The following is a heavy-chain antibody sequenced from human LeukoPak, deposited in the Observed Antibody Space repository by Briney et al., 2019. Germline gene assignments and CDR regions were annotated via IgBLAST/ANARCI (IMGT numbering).Heavy chain of an antibody. D-gene: IGHD3-10*01. Sequence: SETLSLTCTVSGYSISSGYYWGWIRPPPGKGREWIGSIYYSGSTYYNPSLKSRVTISVDTSKNQFSLKLSSVTAADTAVYYCARDQSYYYGSGSYDYWGQGTLVTVSS. J-gene: IGHJ4*02. CDR2: IYYSGST. CDR3: ARDQSYYYGSGSYDY. V-gene: IGHV4-38-2*02. CDR1: GYSISSGYY.